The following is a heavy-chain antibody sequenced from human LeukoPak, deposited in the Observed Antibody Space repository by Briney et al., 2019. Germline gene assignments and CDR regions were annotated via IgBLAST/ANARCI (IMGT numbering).Heavy chain of an antibody. CDR2: ISVHNGNT. D-gene: IGHD5-24*01. J-gene: IGHJ4*02. Sequence: ASVKVSCKASGYTFPSYGISWVRQAPGQGLEWMGWISVHNGNTNYAQKLQGRVTMTTDTSTSTAYMELRSLRSDDTAVYYCARDATITPLDYWGQGTLVTVSS. CDR3: ARDATITPLDY. CDR1: GYTFPSYG. V-gene: IGHV1-18*01.